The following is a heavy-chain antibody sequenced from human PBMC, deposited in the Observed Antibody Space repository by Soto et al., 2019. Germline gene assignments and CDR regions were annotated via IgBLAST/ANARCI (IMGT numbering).Heavy chain of an antibody. CDR3: ARSDYYEDTGTFEY. CDR2: ISGKNGNT. V-gene: IGHV1-18*04. J-gene: IGHJ4*02. Sequence: SVKVSCQASGYSFREFGITGVGQSGGQGREWMGCISGKNGNTNYAQKVQGRVTLTADTSTSTAYMEMRALTSDDTATYYCARSDYYEDTGTFEYWGQGTPVTVSS. D-gene: IGHD4-17*01. CDR1: GYSFREFG.